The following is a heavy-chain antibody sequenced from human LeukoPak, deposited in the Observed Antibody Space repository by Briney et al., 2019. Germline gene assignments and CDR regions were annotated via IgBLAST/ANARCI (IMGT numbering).Heavy chain of an antibody. Sequence: PSETLSLTCTVSGGSISSYYWGWIRQPPGKGLEWIGSIYYSGSTYYNPSLKSRVTISVDTSKNQFSLKLSSVTAADTAVYYCARRTNVGDSSGYYYYDYFDYWGQGTLVTVSS. D-gene: IGHD3-22*01. J-gene: IGHJ4*02. CDR1: GGSISSYY. CDR3: ARRTNVGDSSGYYYYDYFDY. V-gene: IGHV4-39*01. CDR2: IYYSGST.